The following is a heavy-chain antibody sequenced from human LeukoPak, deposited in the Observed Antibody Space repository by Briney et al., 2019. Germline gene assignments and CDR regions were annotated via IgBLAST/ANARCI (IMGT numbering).Heavy chain of an antibody. CDR2: IKQDGSEK. V-gene: IGHV3-7*01. CDR3: ARWKYFDY. Sequence: GGSLRLSCAASEFTFPSYWMNWVRQAPGKGLEWVANIKQDGSEKYYVDCVKGRFTISRDNAKNSLYLQMNSLRAEDTAVYYCARWKYFDYWGQGTLVTVSS. CDR1: EFTFPSYW. J-gene: IGHJ4*02. D-gene: IGHD1-1*01.